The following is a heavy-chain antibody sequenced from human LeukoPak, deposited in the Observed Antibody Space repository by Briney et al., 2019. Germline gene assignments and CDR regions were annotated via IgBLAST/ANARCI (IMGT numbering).Heavy chain of an antibody. CDR2: INPNSGGT. D-gene: IGHD6-13*01. CDR3: ARDLHSMGIAAAGLYFQH. Sequence: ASVKVSCKASGYTFTGYYMHWVRQAPGQGLVWMGWINPNSGGTNYAQKFQGRVTMTRDTSISTAYMELSRLRSDDTAVYYCARDLHSMGIAAAGLYFQHWGQGTLVTVSS. V-gene: IGHV1-2*02. CDR1: GYTFTGYY. J-gene: IGHJ1*01.